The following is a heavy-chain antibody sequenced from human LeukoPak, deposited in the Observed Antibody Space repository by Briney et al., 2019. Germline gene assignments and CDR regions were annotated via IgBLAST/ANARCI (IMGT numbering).Heavy chain of an antibody. CDR1: GDSISSSRFY. V-gene: IGHV4-39*01. CDR2: ILYTGRT. J-gene: IGHJ4*02. CDR3: ARRDVGATIDY. Sequence: SETLSLTCTVSGDSISSSRFYWAWIRQPPGKGLEWIGSILYTGRTFYNPSLKSRVTISVDTSKNQFSLRLGSVSASDTAVYYCARRDVGATIDYGGQGTLVTVSS. D-gene: IGHD1-26*01.